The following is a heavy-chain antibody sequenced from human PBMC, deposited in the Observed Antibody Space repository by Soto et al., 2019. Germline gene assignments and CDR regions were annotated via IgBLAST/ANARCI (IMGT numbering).Heavy chain of an antibody. CDR2: VFHSGIT. Sequence: QVQLQESGPGLVKPSETLSLTCTVSGGSITSYYWSWIRQPPGKGLEWIGYVFHSGITGYNPSLMSRVTISVDASKNLFSLKLISVTAADTAVYYCARDQNGSPYFDYWGQGTLVTVSS. CDR1: GGSITSYY. CDR3: ARDQNGSPYFDY. J-gene: IGHJ4*02. D-gene: IGHD1-26*01. V-gene: IGHV4-59*01.